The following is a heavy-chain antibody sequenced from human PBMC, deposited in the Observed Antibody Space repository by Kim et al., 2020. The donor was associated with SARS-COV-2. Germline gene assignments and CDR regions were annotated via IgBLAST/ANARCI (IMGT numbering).Heavy chain of an antibody. D-gene: IGHD3-10*01. J-gene: IGHJ6*02. CDR2: ISSSGSTI. CDR1: GFTFSSYE. Sequence: GGSLRLSCAASGFTFSSYEMNWVRQAPGKGLEWVSYISSSGSTIYYADSVKGRFTISRDNAKNSLYLQMNSLRAEDTAVYYCARDQITMVRGVIHPPYYYYYGMDVWCQGTTVTVSS. CDR3: ARDQITMVRGVIHPPYYYYYGMDV. V-gene: IGHV3-48*03.